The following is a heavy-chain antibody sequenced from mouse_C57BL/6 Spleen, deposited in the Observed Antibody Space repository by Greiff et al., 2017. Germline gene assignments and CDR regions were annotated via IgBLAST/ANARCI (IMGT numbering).Heavy chain of an antibody. D-gene: IGHD1-1*01. J-gene: IGHJ4*01. CDR2: IYPGSGST. V-gene: IGHV1-55*01. CDR3: ARSGYGSSPYYYAMDY. CDR1: GYTFTSYW. Sequence: QVQLQQPGAELVKPGASVKMSCKASGYTFTSYWITWVKQRPGQGLEWIGDIYPGSGSTNYNEKFKSKATLTVDTSSSTAYMQLSSLTSEDSAVYYCARSGYGSSPYYYAMDYWGQGTSVTVSS.